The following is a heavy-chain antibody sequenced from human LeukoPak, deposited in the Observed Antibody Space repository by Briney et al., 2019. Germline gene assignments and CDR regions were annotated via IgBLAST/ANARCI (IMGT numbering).Heavy chain of an antibody. CDR3: ARDSGITMVRGVITRRNWFDP. J-gene: IGHJ5*02. D-gene: IGHD3-10*01. CDR2: INHSGST. CDR1: GGSFSGYY. V-gene: IGHV4-34*01. Sequence: SETLSLTCAVYGGSFSGYYWSWIRQPPGKGLEWIGEINHSGSTNYNPSLTSRVTISVDKSKNQFSLKLSSVTAADTAVYYCARDSGITMVRGVITRRNWFDPWGQGTLVTVSS.